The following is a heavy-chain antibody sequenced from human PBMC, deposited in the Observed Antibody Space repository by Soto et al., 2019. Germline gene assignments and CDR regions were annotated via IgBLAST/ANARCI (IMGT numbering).Heavy chain of an antibody. CDR1: GYTFTSYG. CDR3: AADDPFRHYYYYGMDV. CDR2: IVVGSGNT. J-gene: IGHJ6*02. Sequence: SVKVSCKASGYTFTSYGISWVRQARGQRLEWIGWIVVGSGNTNYAQKFQERVTITRDMSTSTAYMELSSLRSEDTAVYYCAADDPFRHYYYYGMDVWGQGTTVTVS. V-gene: IGHV1-58*02.